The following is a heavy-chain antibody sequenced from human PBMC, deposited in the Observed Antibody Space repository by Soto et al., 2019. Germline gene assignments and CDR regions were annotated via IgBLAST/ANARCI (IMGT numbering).Heavy chain of an antibody. D-gene: IGHD6-19*01. V-gene: IGHV1-3*01. CDR2: INAGNGNT. CDR3: ARDGAVAGDSNFDY. J-gene: IGHJ4*02. Sequence: AAVKVSCKASGYTFKSYDVMWVRQAPGQRLEWMGWINAGNGNTKYSQKFQGRVIITTYTSASKAHMELSSLRSEDTAVYYCARDGAVAGDSNFDYWGQGTLVTVSS. CDR1: GYTFKSYD.